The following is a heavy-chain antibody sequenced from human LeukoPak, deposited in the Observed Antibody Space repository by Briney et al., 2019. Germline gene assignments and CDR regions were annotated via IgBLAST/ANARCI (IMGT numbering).Heavy chain of an antibody. CDR3: ARDYGGY. CDR2: ISYDGSNK. J-gene: IGHJ4*02. Sequence: GGSLRLSCAASGFTFSSYAMHWVRQAPGRGLEWVAVISYDGSNKYYADSVKGRFTISRDNAKNTLYLQMNSLRAEDTAVYYCARDYGGYWGQGTLVTVSS. V-gene: IGHV3-30-3*01. D-gene: IGHD4-23*01. CDR1: GFTFSSYA.